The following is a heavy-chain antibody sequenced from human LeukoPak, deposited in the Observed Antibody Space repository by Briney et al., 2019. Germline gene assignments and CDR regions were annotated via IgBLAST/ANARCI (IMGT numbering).Heavy chain of an antibody. V-gene: IGHV1-18*01. CDR2: ISVYNGNT. D-gene: IGHD3-22*01. J-gene: IGHJ5*02. CDR1: GYTFTDYR. CDR3: ARASSGYNPRGWFDP. Sequence: ASVKVSCKASGYTFTDYRISWVRQAPGQGLEWMGWISVYNGNTNYAQKLQGRLTMTTDTSTSTAYMDLKSLRSDDTAVYYCARASSGYNPRGWFDPWGQGTLVTVSS.